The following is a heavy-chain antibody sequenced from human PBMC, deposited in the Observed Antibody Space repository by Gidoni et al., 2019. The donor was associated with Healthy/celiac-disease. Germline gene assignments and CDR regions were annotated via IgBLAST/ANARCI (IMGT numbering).Heavy chain of an antibody. J-gene: IGHJ5*02. D-gene: IGHD6-13*01. CDR3: ARGPEEQQPEYNWFEP. CDR1: GDNFTSYD. Sequence: QVQLVQSGAEVKKPGASVKASCKASGDNFTSYDINWVRQATGQGLEWMGWMNPNSGNTGYAQKFQGSVTIARNTSISTAYMELSSLRSEDTAVYYCARGPEEQQPEYNWFEPWGQGTLVTVSS. V-gene: IGHV1-8*01. CDR2: MNPNSGNT.